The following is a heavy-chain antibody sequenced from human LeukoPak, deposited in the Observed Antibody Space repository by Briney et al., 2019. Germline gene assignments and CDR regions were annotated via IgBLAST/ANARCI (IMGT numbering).Heavy chain of an antibody. CDR1: GFTFSRYS. J-gene: IGHJ6*03. CDR2: IKQDGSEK. D-gene: IGHD4-17*01. V-gene: IGHV3-7*01. CDR3: ARIMTTVTTNYYYYMDV. Sequence: GGSLRLSCAASGFTFSRYSMNWVRQAPGKGLEWVANIKQDGSEKYYVDSVKGRFTISRDNAKNSLYLQMNSLRAEDTAVYYCARIMTTVTTNYYYYMDVWGKGTTVTVSS.